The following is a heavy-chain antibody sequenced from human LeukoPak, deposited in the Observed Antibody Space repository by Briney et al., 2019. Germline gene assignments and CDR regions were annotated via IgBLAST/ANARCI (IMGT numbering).Heavy chain of an antibody. J-gene: IGHJ4*02. Sequence: SETLSLTCTVSGGSSNNYYWSWIRQSAGKGLEWIGRIYTSGSTNYNPSLKSRVSMSVDTSKNQFSLRLRSVTAADTAVYYCARESGYYYDTSGYTFDYWGQRILVTVSS. CDR1: GGSSNNYY. D-gene: IGHD3-22*01. CDR3: ARESGYYYDTSGYTFDY. V-gene: IGHV4-4*07. CDR2: IYTSGST.